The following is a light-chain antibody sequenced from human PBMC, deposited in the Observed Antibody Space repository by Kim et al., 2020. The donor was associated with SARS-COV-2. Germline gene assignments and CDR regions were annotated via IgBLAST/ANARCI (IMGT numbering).Light chain of an antibody. CDR2: GNS. CDR1: SSNIGAGYD. J-gene: IGLJ2*01. Sequence: VTVSCPGSSSNIGAGYDVHWYQQLPGTAPKPLIYGNSNRPSGVPDRFSGSESGTSASLAITGLQAEDEADYYCQSYDSSLSGSVVFGGGTQLTVL. CDR3: QSYDSSLSGSVV. V-gene: IGLV1-40*01.